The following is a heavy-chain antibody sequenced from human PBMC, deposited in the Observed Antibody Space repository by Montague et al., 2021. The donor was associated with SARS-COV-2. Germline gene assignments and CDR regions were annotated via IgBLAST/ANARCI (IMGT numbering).Heavy chain of an antibody. V-gene: IGHV3-9*01. J-gene: IGHJ4*02. CDR3: ARGVRDAYNRPRFYFDY. CDR1: GFTFDAYD. CDR2: ISWNSDNI. Sequence: SLRLSCAASGFTFDAYDMHWVRQAPGKGLEWASEISWNSDNIVYADSVKGRFTISRDNAKNSLYLQMNSLRTQDTALYYCARGVRDAYNRPRFYFDYWGPGTLVTVSS. D-gene: IGHD5-24*01.